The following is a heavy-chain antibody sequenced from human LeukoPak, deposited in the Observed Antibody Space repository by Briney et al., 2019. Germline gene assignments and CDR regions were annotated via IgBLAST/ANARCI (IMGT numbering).Heavy chain of an antibody. CDR2: TSSGGDYT. V-gene: IGHV3-23*01. CDR3: AKDRPNYYESNGHYYRRDGDS. J-gene: IGHJ5*01. Sequence: GGSLRLSCAASGFTFSIYAMSWVRQAPGKGLEWVSSTSSGGDYTYYAGSVKGRFTISRDNSKNTLYLQINSLRAEDTATYYCAKDRPNYYESNGHYYRRDGDSWGQGTLVTVSS. CDR1: GFTFSIYA. D-gene: IGHD3-22*01.